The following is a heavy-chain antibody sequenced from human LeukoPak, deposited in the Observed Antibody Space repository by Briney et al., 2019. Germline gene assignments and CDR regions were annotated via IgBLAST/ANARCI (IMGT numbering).Heavy chain of an antibody. Sequence: SETLSLTCTVSGGSVSSGSYYWSWIRQPPGKGLEWIGEINHSGSTNYNPSLKSRVTISVDTSKNQFSLKLSSVTAADTAVYYCARPGSWYRYFDYWGQGTLVTVSS. CDR1: GGSVSSGSYY. V-gene: IGHV4-61*01. J-gene: IGHJ4*02. CDR3: ARPGSWYRYFDY. CDR2: INHSGST. D-gene: IGHD6-13*01.